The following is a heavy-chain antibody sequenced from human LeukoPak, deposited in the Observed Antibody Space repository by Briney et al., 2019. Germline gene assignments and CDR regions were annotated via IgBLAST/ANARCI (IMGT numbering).Heavy chain of an antibody. CDR1: GFTFTTYA. V-gene: IGHV3-23*01. CDR3: AKYPSVGYRGYFEY. D-gene: IGHD5-12*01. J-gene: IGHJ4*02. Sequence: PGGSLRLSCAASGFTFTTYAMTWVRQAPGQGLEWISTISDSGDSTYYADSVKGRFTISRGNSKNTLYVQMNSLRAEDTAVYYCAKYPSVGYRGYFEYWGQGTLVTVSS. CDR2: ISDSGDST.